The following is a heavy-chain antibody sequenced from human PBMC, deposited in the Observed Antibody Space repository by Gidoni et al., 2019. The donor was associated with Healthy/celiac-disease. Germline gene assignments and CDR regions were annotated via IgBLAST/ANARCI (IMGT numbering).Heavy chain of an antibody. CDR2: ISGSVGST. J-gene: IGHJ4*02. CDR1: GFTLSRNA. V-gene: IGHV3-23*01. Sequence: EVQLLESGGGLVQPGGSLRLSCAASGFTLSRNAMSWVRKAPGKGLGWVSAISGSVGSTYYADSVKGRFTISRDNPKNTLYLQMNSLRAEDTAVYYCAKDSHPGDYWGQGTLVTVSS. CDR3: AKDSHPGDY.